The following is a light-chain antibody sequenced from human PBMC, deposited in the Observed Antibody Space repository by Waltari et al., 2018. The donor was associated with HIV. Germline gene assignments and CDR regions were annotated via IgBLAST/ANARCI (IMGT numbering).Light chain of an antibody. CDR3: QSSDSSGAYWV. CDR2: KDN. Sequence: SFQLTQPPSVSVSPGQTARITCSGETLPRQYVFWYQQRPGQAPVLVIYKDNERPSGIPERCSGSTSGTTVALTISGVQPEDEADYYCQSSDSSGAYWVFGGGTKLTVL. V-gene: IGLV3-25*03. J-gene: IGLJ3*02. CDR1: TLPRQY.